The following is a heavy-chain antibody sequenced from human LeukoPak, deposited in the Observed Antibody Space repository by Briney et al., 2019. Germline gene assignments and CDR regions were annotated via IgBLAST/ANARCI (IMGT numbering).Heavy chain of an antibody. CDR2: ISYDGSIK. V-gene: IGHV3-30*18. J-gene: IGHJ4*02. CDR3: AKDRTAGYDGLVDY. Sequence: GGSLRLSCAASGFXFSNYGMHWVRQAPGKGLEWEAVISYDGSIKYYAGSVKGRFTISRDNSKNTLYLQMNSLRAEDTAVYYCAKDRTAGYDGLVDYWGQGTLVTVSS. D-gene: IGHD5-12*01. CDR1: GFXFSNYG.